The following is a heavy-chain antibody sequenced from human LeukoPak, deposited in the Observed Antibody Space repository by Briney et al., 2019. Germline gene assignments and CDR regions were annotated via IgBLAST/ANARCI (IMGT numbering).Heavy chain of an antibody. D-gene: IGHD2-15*01. CDR3: ARDQNFCSGGSCSAGLLGN. V-gene: IGHV4-61*02. CDR2: IYASGGS. CDR1: GGSISSGSYF. Sequence: SETLSLTCTASGGSISSGSYFWSWIRQPAGKGLEWIGRIYASGGSNYNPSLQSRVTISVDTSKNQFSLKLNSVTAADTAVYYCARDQNFCSGGSCSAGLLGNWGQGTLVTVSS. J-gene: IGHJ4*02.